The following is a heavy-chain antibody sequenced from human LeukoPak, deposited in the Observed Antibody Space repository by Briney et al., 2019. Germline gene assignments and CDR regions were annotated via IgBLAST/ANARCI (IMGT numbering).Heavy chain of an antibody. Sequence: GGSLRLSCAASGFTFSSYSMNWVRQAPGKGLEWVSSISSSSSYIYYADSVKGRFTISRDNAKNSPYLQMNSLRAEDTAVYYCARDGAGEFDYWGQGTLVTVSS. V-gene: IGHV3-21*01. CDR3: ARDGAGEFDY. CDR2: ISSSSSYI. CDR1: GFTFSSYS. D-gene: IGHD3-10*01. J-gene: IGHJ4*02.